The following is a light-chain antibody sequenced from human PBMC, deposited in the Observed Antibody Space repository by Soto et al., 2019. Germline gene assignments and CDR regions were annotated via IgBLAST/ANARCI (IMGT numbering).Light chain of an antibody. J-gene: IGKJ2*01. CDR3: HQSFRTPQMHT. V-gene: IGKV1-39*01. Sequence: DIEMTQSPSSLVASVGDRVTISCRASQNINKYLNWYQQRPWKAPKLLIYAAYTSQTGVPSRFSGRGFGTYFTLIISSLQPEDFAVYFCHQSFRTPQMHTFGQGTNLQMK. CDR1: QNINKY. CDR2: AAY.